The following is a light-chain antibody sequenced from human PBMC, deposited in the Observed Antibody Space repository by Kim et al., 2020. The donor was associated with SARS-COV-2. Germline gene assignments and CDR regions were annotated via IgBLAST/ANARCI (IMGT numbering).Light chain of an antibody. V-gene: IGKV1-16*02. CDR2: LAS. CDR1: QDISNY. J-gene: IGKJ2*01. Sequence: SASVGDRVTITWRASQDISNYLAWFQQKPGKAPKSLIYLASSLQSGVPSNFSGSGSGTQFTLTISSLQPEDFATYYCQQYNNYPYTFGQGTKLEI. CDR3: QQYNNYPYT.